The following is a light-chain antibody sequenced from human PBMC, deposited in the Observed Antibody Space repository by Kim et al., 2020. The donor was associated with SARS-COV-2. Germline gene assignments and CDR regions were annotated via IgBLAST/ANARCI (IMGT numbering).Light chain of an antibody. J-gene: IGKJ1*01. CDR2: AAS. CDR3: QQYYSYPRT. CDR1: QGISSY. Sequence: ASTGDRVTIACRASQGISSYLAWYQQKPGKAPKLLIYAASTLQSGVPSRFSGSGSGTDFTLTISCLQSEDFATYYCQQYYSYPRTFGQGTKVDIK. V-gene: IGKV1-8*01.